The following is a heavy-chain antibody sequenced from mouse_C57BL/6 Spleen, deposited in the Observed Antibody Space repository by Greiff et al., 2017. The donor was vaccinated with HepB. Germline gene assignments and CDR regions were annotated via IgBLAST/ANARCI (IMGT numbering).Heavy chain of an antibody. CDR2: IDPSDSET. CDR1: GYTFTSYW. J-gene: IGHJ3*01. CDR3: ARSENYYGSRLTY. D-gene: IGHD1-1*01. V-gene: IGHV1-52*01. Sequence: QVQLQQPGAELVRPGSSVKLSCKASGYTFTSYWMHWVKQRPIQGLEWIGNIDPSDSETHYNQKFKDKATLTVDKSSSTAYMQLSSLTSEDSAVYYCARSENYYGSRLTYWGQGTLVTVSA.